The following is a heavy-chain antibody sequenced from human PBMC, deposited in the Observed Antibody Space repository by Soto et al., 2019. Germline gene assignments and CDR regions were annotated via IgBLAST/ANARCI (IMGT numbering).Heavy chain of an antibody. CDR3: ARGQRFSDWFDP. Sequence: SETLSLTCSVSVFSISIYYLTWIRQPAGKGLEWIGRVYSSGGTHYNSSLKSRVTISLDTSKNQFSLRLISVTAADTAVYYCARGQRFSDWFDPWGQGTLVTVSS. D-gene: IGHD3-3*01. CDR1: VFSISIYY. CDR2: VYSSGGT. V-gene: IGHV4-4*07. J-gene: IGHJ5*02.